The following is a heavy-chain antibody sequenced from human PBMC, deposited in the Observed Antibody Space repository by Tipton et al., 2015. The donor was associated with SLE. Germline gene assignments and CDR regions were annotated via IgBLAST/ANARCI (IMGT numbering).Heavy chain of an antibody. CDR3: ARGHGYYWYFDL. V-gene: IGHV1-18*01. D-gene: IGHD5-24*01. CDR1: GYSFTTYG. CDR2: ISIFNGKT. J-gene: IGHJ2*01. Sequence: QVQLVQSGDEVKKPGASVKVSCKASGYSFTTYGIGWVRQVPGQGLEWMGSISIFNGKTSYPQTVQGRVSVTMEVATSTVYMELRNLRSDDTAVYYCARGHGYYWYFDLWGRGTLVSVSS.